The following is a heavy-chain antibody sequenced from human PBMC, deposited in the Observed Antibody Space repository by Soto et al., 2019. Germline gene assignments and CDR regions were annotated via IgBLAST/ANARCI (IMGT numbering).Heavy chain of an antibody. J-gene: IGHJ5*02. V-gene: IGHV4-34*01. D-gene: IGHD3-10*01. CDR2: INHSGST. CDR3: ARGPRGRITMLRGPRYNWFDP. Sequence: SQNRSVTSAGYGGSFSGDYCSWIRQPPGKGLEWIGEINHSGSTNYNPSLKSRVTISVDTSKHQFSLKLSSVTAADTAVYYCARGPRGRITMLRGPRYNWFDPWGQGTLVTVS. CDR1: GGSFSGDY.